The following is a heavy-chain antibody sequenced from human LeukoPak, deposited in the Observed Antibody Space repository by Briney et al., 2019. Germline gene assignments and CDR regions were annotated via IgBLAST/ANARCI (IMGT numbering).Heavy chain of an antibody. J-gene: IGHJ6*04. V-gene: IGHV1-69*13. CDR1: GGTFSSYA. D-gene: IGHD3-10*01. Sequence: SVKVSCKASGGTFSSYAISWVRQAPGQGLEWMGGIIPIFGTANYAQKFQGRVTITADESTSTAYMELSSLRSEDTAVYYCARGEMVRGVIEYYYYGMDVWGKGTTVTVSP. CDR2: IIPIFGTA. CDR3: ARGEMVRGVIEYYYYGMDV.